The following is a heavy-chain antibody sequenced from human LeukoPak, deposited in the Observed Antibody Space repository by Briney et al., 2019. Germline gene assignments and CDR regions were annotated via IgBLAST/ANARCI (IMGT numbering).Heavy chain of an antibody. D-gene: IGHD2-15*01. CDR2: ISSSSSTI. CDR3: AKNGRQGYCSGGSCLDYYYMDV. CDR1: GFTFSSYS. V-gene: IGHV3-48*01. Sequence: PGGSLKLSCAASGFTFSSYSMNWVRQAPGKGLEWVSYISSSSSTIYYADSVKGRFTISRDNSKNTLYLQMNSLRAEDTAVYYCAKNGRQGYCSGGSCLDYYYMDVRRKGTTVTVSS. J-gene: IGHJ6*03.